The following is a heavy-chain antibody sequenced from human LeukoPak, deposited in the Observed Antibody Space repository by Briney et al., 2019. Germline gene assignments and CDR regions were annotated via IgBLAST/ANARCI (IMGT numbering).Heavy chain of an antibody. Sequence: GASVKVSCKASGYTFTGYYMHWVRQAPGQGLEWMGRIYPHSDGTIYAQKFQGRVTMTRDTSISTAYMELSSLRSDDTAVYYCARDHAFDGDNWFDPWGQGTLVTVSS. CDR2: IYPHSDGT. V-gene: IGHV1-2*06. D-gene: IGHD3-10*01. CDR3: ARDHAFDGDNWFDP. J-gene: IGHJ5*02. CDR1: GYTFTGYY.